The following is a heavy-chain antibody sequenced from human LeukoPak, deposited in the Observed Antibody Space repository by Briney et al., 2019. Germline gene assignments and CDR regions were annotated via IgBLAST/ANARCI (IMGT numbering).Heavy chain of an antibody. V-gene: IGHV3-23*01. D-gene: IGHD6-19*01. J-gene: IGHJ4*02. CDR3: AKDRSSGWYYAS. Sequence: SGGSLRLSCAASGFTFSNNAMSWVRQAPGKGLEWVSATSGSGGSTYYADSVKGRFTISRDNSRNTLYLQMNSLRAEDTAVYYCAKDRSSGWYYASWGQGSLVTVSS. CDR2: TSGSGGST. CDR1: GFTFSNNA.